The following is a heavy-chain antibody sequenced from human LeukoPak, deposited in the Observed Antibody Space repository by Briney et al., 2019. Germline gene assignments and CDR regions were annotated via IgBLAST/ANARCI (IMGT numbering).Heavy chain of an antibody. D-gene: IGHD3-22*01. V-gene: IGHV3-23*01. CDR1: GFTFSSYA. CDR3: AKALQGPYYYDSSGPPAFDI. J-gene: IGHJ4*02. Sequence: PGGSLRLSCAASGFTFSSYAMSWVRQAPGKGLEWVSAISGSGGSTYYADSVKGRFTISRDNSKNTLYLQMNSLRAEDTAVYYCAKALQGPYYYDSSGPPAFDIWGQGTLVTVSS. CDR2: ISGSGGST.